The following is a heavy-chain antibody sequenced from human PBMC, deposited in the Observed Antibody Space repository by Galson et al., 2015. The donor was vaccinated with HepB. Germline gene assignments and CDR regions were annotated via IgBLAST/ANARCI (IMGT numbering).Heavy chain of an antibody. V-gene: IGHV3-30*03. CDR1: GFTFSSYG. CDR2: MSYDGSTK. D-gene: IGHD4-11*01. J-gene: IGHJ4*02. CDR3: ASPSSPFCVSNICRHFHF. Sequence: LRLSCAASGFTFSSYGMHWVRQAPGKGLEWVTIMSYDGSTKHYADSVKGRFTISRDNSRNTLYLQMDSLRPEDTAIYYCASPSSPFCVSNICRHFHFWGQGTLVTVSS.